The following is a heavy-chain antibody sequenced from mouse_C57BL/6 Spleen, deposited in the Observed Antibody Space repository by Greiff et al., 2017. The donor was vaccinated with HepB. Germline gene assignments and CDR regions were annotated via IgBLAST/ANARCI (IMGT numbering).Heavy chain of an antibody. CDR2: IYPRSGNT. V-gene: IGHV1-81*01. CDR3: ARGGIITTVVARGYAMDY. J-gene: IGHJ4*01. D-gene: IGHD1-1*01. CDR1: GYTFTSYG. Sequence: VKLQESGAELARPGASVKLSCKASGYTFTSYGISWVKQRTGQGLEWIGEIYPRSGNTYYNEKFKGKATLTADKSSSTAYMELRSLTSEDSAVYFCARGGIITTVVARGYAMDYWGQGTSVTVSS.